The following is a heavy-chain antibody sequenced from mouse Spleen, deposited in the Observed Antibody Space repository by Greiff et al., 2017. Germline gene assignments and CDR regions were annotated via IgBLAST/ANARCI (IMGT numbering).Heavy chain of an antibody. CDR2: ISSGGGNT. CDR3: AGGGYDGPSMDY. D-gene: IGHD2-2*01. CDR1: GFTFSSYA. V-gene: IGHV5-9*01. J-gene: IGHJ4*01. Sequence: EVMLVESGGGLVKRGGSLKLSCAASGFTFSSYAMSWVRQTPEKRLEWVATISSGGGNTYYPDSVKGRFTISRDNAKNTLYLQMSSLKSEDTAMYYCAGGGYDGPSMDYWGQGTSVTVSS.